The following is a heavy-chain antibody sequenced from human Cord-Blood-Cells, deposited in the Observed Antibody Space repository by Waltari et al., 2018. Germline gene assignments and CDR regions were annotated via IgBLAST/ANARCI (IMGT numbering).Heavy chain of an antibody. D-gene: IGHD3-10*01. CDR1: GGSLRSYY. J-gene: IGHJ5*02. CDR2: IYTSGST. Sequence: QVQLQESGPGLVKPSETLSLTCTVSGGSLRSYYWSWLRQPAGKGLEWIGRIYTSGSTNYNPSLKSRVTMSVDTSKNQFSLKLSSVTAADTAVYYCARGITMVRRVTGWFDPWGQGTLVTVSS. CDR3: ARGITMVRRVTGWFDP. V-gene: IGHV4-4*07.